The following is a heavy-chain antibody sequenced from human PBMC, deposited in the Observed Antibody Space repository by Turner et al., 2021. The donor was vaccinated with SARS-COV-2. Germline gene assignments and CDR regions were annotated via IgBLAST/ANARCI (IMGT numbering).Heavy chain of an antibody. V-gene: IGHV3-9*01. CDR3: AEDIVGVSRGYVLGYYGMDV. J-gene: IGHJ6*02. CDR1: GFTFDDYA. CDR2: ISWNSGSR. Sequence: EVQLVESGGGLVRPGRSLRLSCAASGFTFDDYAMHWVRQAPGKGLGGVSGISWNSGSRGYADSVKCRFTISRDNAKNSLYLQMNSLRAEDTALYYCAEDIVGVSRGYVLGYYGMDVWGQGATVTVSS. D-gene: IGHD1-26*01.